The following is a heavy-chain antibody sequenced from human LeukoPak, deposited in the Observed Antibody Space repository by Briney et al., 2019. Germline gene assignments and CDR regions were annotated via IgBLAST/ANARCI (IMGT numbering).Heavy chain of an antibody. D-gene: IGHD4-23*01. J-gene: IGHJ4*02. CDR3: AKDWTTVVTPKGYYFDS. Sequence: GGSLRLSCAASGFSFNNYAMSWVRQAPGKGLEWFSAISTTGGSTYYADSVKGRFTISRDNSKNTLSLQMDSLRVEDTAVYYCAKDWTTVVTPKGYYFDSWGQGTLVTVSS. CDR1: GFSFNNYA. V-gene: IGHV3-23*01. CDR2: ISTTGGST.